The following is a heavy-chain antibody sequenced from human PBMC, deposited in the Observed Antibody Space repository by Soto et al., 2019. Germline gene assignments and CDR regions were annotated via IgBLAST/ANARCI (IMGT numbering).Heavy chain of an antibody. V-gene: IGHV3-23*01. CDR1: GFTLSSYA. D-gene: IGHD6-13*01. CDR2: ITGSGGGT. CDR3: ARHQDTSTWYIYPIDY. J-gene: IGHJ4*02. Sequence: GGSLRLSCAASGFTLSSYAMSWVRQAPGKGLEWVSHITGSGGGTFYADSVKGRFTISRDNSKNTLFLQMNSLRAEDTAVYYCARHQDTSTWYIYPIDYWGQGTLVTVSS.